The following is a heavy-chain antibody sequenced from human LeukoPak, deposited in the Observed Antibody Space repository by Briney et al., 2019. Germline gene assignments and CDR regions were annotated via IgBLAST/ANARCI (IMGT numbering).Heavy chain of an antibody. Sequence: GGSLRLSCAASGFPFSISWIHWFRQVPGKGLMWVSRITTDETTTYADSVRGRFTISRDNAKNTVYLQMNSLRAEDTAVYYCARDRIGGEEHAFDIWGQGTMVTVSS. J-gene: IGHJ3*02. V-gene: IGHV3-74*01. D-gene: IGHD2-21*01. CDR2: ITTDETT. CDR1: GFPFSISW. CDR3: ARDRIGGEEHAFDI.